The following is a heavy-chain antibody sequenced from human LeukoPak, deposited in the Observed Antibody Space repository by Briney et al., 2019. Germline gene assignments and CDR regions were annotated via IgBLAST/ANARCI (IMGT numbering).Heavy chain of an antibody. V-gene: IGHV3-9*01. D-gene: IGHD2-15*01. J-gene: IGHJ4*02. Sequence: SLRLSCAASGFTFDDYAMHWVRQAPGKGLEWVSGISWNSGSIGYADSVKGRFTISRDNAKNSLYLQMNSLRAEDTALYYCASSSGADWGQGTLVTVSS. CDR3: ASSSGAD. CDR1: GFTFDDYA. CDR2: ISWNSGSI.